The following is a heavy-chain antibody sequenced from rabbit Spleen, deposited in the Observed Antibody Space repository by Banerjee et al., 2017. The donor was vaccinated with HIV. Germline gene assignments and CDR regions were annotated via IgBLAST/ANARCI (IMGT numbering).Heavy chain of an antibody. CDR1: GFSFSDGYV. CDR2: IYAGKGST. CDR3: ARDDSSGWGWFNL. V-gene: IGHV1S7*01. J-gene: IGHJ4*01. D-gene: IGHD4-1*01. Sequence: QLVESGGGLVRPEGSLKLSCTASGFSFSDGYVMCWVRQAPGKGLEWIGIIYAGKGSTDYASWVNGRFTISSDNAQNTVDLQMNSLTAADTATYFCARDDSSGWGWFNLWGQGTLVTFS.